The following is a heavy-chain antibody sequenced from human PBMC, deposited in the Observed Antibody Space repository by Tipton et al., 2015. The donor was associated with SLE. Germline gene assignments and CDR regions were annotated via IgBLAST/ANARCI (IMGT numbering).Heavy chain of an antibody. CDR2: ISYTGNT. CDR3: ARDSAVNFWYFDL. J-gene: IGHJ2*01. V-gene: IGHV4-59*11. Sequence: TLSLTCTVSGASISTHYWSWIRQPPGKGLEWIGYISYTGNTNFNPSLKSRVTMSVAPSKNQFSLRLTSVTAADTAMYYCARDSAVNFWYFDLWGRGTLVTVSS. CDR1: GASISTHY.